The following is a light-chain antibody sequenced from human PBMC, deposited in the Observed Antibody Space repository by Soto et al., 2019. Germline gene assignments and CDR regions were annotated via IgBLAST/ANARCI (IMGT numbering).Light chain of an antibody. J-gene: IGKJ3*01. CDR3: QQYDTTPVT. CDR2: WAS. V-gene: IGKV4-1*01. CDR1: QNVLYSSNNKNY. Sequence: DIVMTQSPDSLAVSLGERATINCKSSQNVLYSSNNKNYLAWYQQKPGQPPKLLIYWASTRESGVPDRFSGSGSGTDFTLTISSLQAEDVAIYYCQQYDTTPVTFGPGTKVDIK.